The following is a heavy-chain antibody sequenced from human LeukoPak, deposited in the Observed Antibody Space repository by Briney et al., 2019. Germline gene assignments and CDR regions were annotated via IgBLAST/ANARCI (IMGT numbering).Heavy chain of an antibody. CDR1: GFTFSSYW. CDR3: ARALGWLPENY. V-gene: IGHV3-7*01. Sequence: GGTLRLSCAASGFTFSSYWMSWVRQAPGKGLEWVANIKQDGSEKDYVDSVKGRFTISRDNAKNSLYLQMNSLRAEDTAVYYCARALGWLPENYWGQGTLVTVSS. J-gene: IGHJ4*02. D-gene: IGHD5-24*01. CDR2: IKQDGSEK.